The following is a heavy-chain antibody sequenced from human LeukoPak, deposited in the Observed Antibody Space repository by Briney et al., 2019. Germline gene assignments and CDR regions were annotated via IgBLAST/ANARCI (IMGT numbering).Heavy chain of an antibody. CDR2: INSDGSST. Sequence: GGSLRLSCAASGFTSSSYWMHWVRQAPGKGLVWVSRINSDGSSTSYADSVKGRFTISRDNAKNTLYLQMNSLRAEDTAVYYCAKDITIFGVVIWGFDYWGQGTLVTVSS. CDR3: AKDITIFGVVIWGFDY. J-gene: IGHJ4*02. CDR1: GFTSSSYW. D-gene: IGHD3-3*01. V-gene: IGHV3-74*01.